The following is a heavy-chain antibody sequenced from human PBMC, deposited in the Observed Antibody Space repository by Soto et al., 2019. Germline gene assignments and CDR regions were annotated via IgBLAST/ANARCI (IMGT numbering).Heavy chain of an antibody. Sequence: SVKVSCKASGGTFSSYAISWVRQAPGQGLEWMGGIIPIFGTANYAQKFQGRVTITADESTSTAYMELSSLRSEDTAVYYCAGGYSYGYYYGMDVWGQGNTGTVS. CDR1: GGTFSSYA. D-gene: IGHD5-18*01. V-gene: IGHV1-69*13. CDR2: IIPIFGTA. J-gene: IGHJ6*02. CDR3: AGGYSYGYYYGMDV.